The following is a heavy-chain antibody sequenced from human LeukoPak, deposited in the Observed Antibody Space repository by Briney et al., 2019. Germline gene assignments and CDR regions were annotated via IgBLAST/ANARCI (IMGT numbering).Heavy chain of an antibody. J-gene: IGHJ4*02. CDR3: ARGGDIVVVPAVAFDY. CDR2: INAGNGNT. D-gene: IGHD2-2*01. V-gene: IGHV1-3*01. CDR1: GYTFTSYA. Sequence: ASVKVSCKASGYTFTSYAMHWVRQAPGQRLEWMGWINAGNGNTNYSQKFQGRVTITRDASASTAYMELSSLRSEDTAVYYCARGGDIVVVPAVAFDYWGQGTLVTVSS.